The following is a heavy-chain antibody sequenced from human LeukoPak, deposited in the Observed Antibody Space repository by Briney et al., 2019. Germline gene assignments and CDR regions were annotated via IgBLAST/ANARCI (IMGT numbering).Heavy chain of an antibody. Sequence: PGGSLRLSCAASGFTVSSNYMSWVRQAPGKGLEGVSVIYSGGSTYYAHSVKGRFTISRRNSKNTLYLQMNSLRAEDAAVYYCARVTSWVWFGELLFDYWGQGTLVTVSS. CDR1: GFTVSSNY. D-gene: IGHD3-10*01. CDR2: IYSGGST. CDR3: ARVTSWVWFGELLFDY. V-gene: IGHV3-53*01. J-gene: IGHJ4*02.